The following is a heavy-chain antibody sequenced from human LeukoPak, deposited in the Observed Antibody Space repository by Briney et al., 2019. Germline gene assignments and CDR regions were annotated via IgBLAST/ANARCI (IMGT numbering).Heavy chain of an antibody. D-gene: IGHD7-27*01. CDR3: ASEVNWGSGAFDV. V-gene: IGHV3-7*01. J-gene: IGHJ3*01. Sequence: GGSLRLSSAGSGFMFSNYWMTWVRQAPGKGLEWVANIKEDGSEKYYVDPMKGRFTISRDNAKNSLYLQMNSLRAEDTAVYYCASEVNWGSGAFDVWGQGTMVTVSS. CDR2: IKEDGSEK. CDR1: GFMFSNYW.